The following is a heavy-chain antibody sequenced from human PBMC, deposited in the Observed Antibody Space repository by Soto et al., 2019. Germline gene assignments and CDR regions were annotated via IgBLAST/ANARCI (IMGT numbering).Heavy chain of an antibody. J-gene: IGHJ3*02. CDR3: VIAVAGTSI. D-gene: IGHD6-19*01. CDR1: GFTFSSYG. CDR2: ISYDGSNK. Sequence: GGSLRLSCAASGFTFSSYGMHWVRQAPGKGLEWVAVISYDGSNKYYADSVKGRFTISRDNSKNTLYLQMNSLRAEDTAVYYAVIAVAGTSIWGQGTTVTVSS. V-gene: IGHV3-30*03.